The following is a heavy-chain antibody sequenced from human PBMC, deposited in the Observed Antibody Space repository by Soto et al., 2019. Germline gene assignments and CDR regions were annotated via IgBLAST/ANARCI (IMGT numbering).Heavy chain of an antibody. Sequence: QVQLQQWGAGLLKPSETLSLTRAVYGGSFSSYFWNWVRQPPGKGLEWIGEVTPSGRSNYNPSLKSRVTISKDTSKNQFSLEVNSVTAADTAVYYCTTSGRSWPDSFDIWGQGAMVTVSS. CDR1: GGSFSSYF. CDR3: TTSGRSWPDSFDI. CDR2: VTPSGRS. J-gene: IGHJ3*02. D-gene: IGHD6-13*01. V-gene: IGHV4-34*01.